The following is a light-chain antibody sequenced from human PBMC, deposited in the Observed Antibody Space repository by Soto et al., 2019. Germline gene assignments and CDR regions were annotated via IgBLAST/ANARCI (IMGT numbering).Light chain of an antibody. Sequence: QSALTQPASVSGSPGQSITISCTGTSSDVGGYNYVSWYQHHPGKAPKLIIYDVTNRPSGVSNPFSGSKSGNTASLTISVLQPEDEADYYCGSYTTSNTRQIVFGTGTKVTVL. CDR2: DVT. CDR1: SSDVGGYNY. J-gene: IGLJ1*01. V-gene: IGLV2-14*03. CDR3: GSYTTSNTRQIV.